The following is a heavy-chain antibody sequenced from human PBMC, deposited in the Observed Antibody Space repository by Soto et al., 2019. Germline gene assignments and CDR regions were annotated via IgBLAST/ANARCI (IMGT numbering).Heavy chain of an antibody. Sequence: GGSLRLSCAASGFTFSSYAMSWVRQAPGKGLEWVSGISGSGGSTYYADSVKGRFTISRDNSKKTLYLQMNSLRSEDTALYYCAKRSYFDYWGQGTPVTVSS. CDR2: ISGSGGST. J-gene: IGHJ4*02. V-gene: IGHV3-23*01. CDR1: GFTFSSYA. CDR3: AKRSYFDY.